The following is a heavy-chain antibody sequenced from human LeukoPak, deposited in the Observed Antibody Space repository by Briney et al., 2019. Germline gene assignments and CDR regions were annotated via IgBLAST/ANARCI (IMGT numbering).Heavy chain of an antibody. CDR1: GFTFGDYA. D-gene: IGHD2-2*02. CDR2: IKQDGSEK. V-gene: IGHV3-7*01. J-gene: IGHJ6*02. CDR3: ARENVVVPAAIHLYYYGMDV. Sequence: GGSLRLSCTASGFTFGDYAMSWVRQAPGKGLEWVANIKQDGSEKYYVDSVKGRFTISRDNAKNSLYLQMNSLRAEDTAVYYCARENVVVPAAIHLYYYGMDVWGQRTTVTVSS.